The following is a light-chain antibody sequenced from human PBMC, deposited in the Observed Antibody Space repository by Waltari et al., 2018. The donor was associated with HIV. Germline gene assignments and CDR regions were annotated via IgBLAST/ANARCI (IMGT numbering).Light chain of an antibody. Sequence: LVLTQSPGTLSLSPGEKATLSCRASQSVSSTSLAWYQQKPGQSPRLLIYSASTRANGIPDRVSGSGSGTDFSLTISRLEPEDFAVYYGQRYGRSRTFGQGTKVEIK. CDR3: QRYGRSRT. CDR1: QSVSSTS. J-gene: IGKJ1*01. CDR2: SAS. V-gene: IGKV3-20*01.